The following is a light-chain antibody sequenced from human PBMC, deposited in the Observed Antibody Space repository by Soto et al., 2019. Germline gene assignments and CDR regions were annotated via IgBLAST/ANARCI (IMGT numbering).Light chain of an antibody. CDR2: GAS. J-gene: IGKJ3*01. Sequence: DIQMTQSPATLSASVGDRVTITCRASQNIDNWLAWYQQKPGKAPNLLIYGASTLESGVPSRFSGSASGTEFTLTISSLQPDDFATYYCQQYSALSTSTFGPGTKVDIK. CDR3: QQYSALSTST. CDR1: QNIDNW. V-gene: IGKV1-5*01.